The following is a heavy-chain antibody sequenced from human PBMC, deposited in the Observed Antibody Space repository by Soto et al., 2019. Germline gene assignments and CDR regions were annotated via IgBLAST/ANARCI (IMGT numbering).Heavy chain of an antibody. CDR3: AGIYSGSPGGTLRY. V-gene: IGHV4-31*03. CDR1: GGSISSGGYY. D-gene: IGHD1-26*01. Sequence: QVQLQESGPGLVKPSQTLSLTCTVSGGSISSGGYYWSWIRQHPGQGLEWIGYIYYSGSTYYNPSLQSRVTISVDTSKNQFSLKLSSVTASDTAVYYCAGIYSGSPGGTLRYWGQGTLVTVSS. CDR2: IYYSGST. J-gene: IGHJ4*02.